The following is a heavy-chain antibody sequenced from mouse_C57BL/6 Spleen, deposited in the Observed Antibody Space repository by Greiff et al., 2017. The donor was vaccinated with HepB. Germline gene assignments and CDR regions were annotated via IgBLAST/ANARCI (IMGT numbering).Heavy chain of an antibody. CDR1: GFTFSSYA. V-gene: IGHV5-4*01. J-gene: IGHJ3*01. Sequence: EVKLVESGGGLVKPGGSLKLSCAASGFTFSSYAMSWVRQTPEKRLEWVATISDGGSYTYYPDNVKGRFTISRDNAKNNLYLQMSHLKSEDTAMYYCARERDGYSWFAYWGQGTLVTVSA. CDR2: ISDGGSYT. CDR3: ARERDGYSWFAY. D-gene: IGHD2-3*01.